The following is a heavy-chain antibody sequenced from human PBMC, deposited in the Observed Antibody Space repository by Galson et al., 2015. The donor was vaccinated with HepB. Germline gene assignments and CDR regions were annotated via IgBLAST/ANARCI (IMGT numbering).Heavy chain of an antibody. D-gene: IGHD2-15*01. J-gene: IGHJ6*03. CDR2: INPNSGGT. Sequence: SVKVSCKASGYTFAGYYMHWVRQAPGQGLEWMGWINPNSGGTNYAQKFQGRVTMTRDTSISTAYMELSRLRSDDTAVYYCARNFDGVVAATHFNYYMDVWGKGTTVTVSS. CDR3: ARNFDGVVAATHFNYYMDV. V-gene: IGHV1-2*02. CDR1: GYTFAGYY.